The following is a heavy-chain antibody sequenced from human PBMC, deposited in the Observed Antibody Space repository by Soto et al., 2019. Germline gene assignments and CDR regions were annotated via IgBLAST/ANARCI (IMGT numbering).Heavy chain of an antibody. V-gene: IGHV1-18*01. CDR1: GYPFSNYG. Sequence: QVQLVQSGPEVKKPGASVRVSCKPSGYPFSNYGISWMRQVPGQGLEWMGWVNIDKGNTKYAQKFQDRVTMTTDTSTSTVYLELRSLRSDDTALYYCARERGGYRYGDYWGQGTLVTVSS. CDR2: VNIDKGNT. CDR3: ARERGGYRYGDY. D-gene: IGHD5-18*01. J-gene: IGHJ4*02.